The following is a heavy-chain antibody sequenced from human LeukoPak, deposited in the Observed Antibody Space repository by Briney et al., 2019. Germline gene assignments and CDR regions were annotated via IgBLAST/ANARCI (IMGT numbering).Heavy chain of an antibody. J-gene: IGHJ4*02. CDR2: ISSNGGST. D-gene: IGHD3-22*01. V-gene: IGHV3-64*01. CDR3: AREVPYDTSVHYQPFDF. Sequence: GGSLRLSCAASGFTFSSYAMHWVRQAPGKGLEYVSAISSNGGSTYYANSVKGRFTISRDNSKNTLYLQMGSLRAEDMAVYYCAREVPYDTSVHYQPFDFWGQGTLVTVSS. CDR1: GFTFSSYA.